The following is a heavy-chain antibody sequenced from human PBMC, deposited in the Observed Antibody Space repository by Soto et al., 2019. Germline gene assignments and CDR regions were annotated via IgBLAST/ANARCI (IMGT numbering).Heavy chain of an antibody. J-gene: IGHJ5*02. CDR2: ISSSSSTI. V-gene: IGHV3-48*01. CDR1: GFTLSSYS. D-gene: IGHD2-21*02. CDR3: AREGCDLNWFDP. Sequence: EVQLVESGGGLVQLGGSLRLSCAASGFTLSSYSMNWVRHAPGKGLEGVSYISSSSSTIYYADSVKGRFTISRDNAKNSLYLQMNSLRAEDTAVYYCAREGCDLNWFDPWGQGTLVTVSS.